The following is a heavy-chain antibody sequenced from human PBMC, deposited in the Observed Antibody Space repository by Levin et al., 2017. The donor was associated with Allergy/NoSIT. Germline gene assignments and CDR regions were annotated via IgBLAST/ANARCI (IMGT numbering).Heavy chain of an antibody. J-gene: IGHJ5*01. CDR1: GDSISSNTY. CDR3: VRDAMGIAAASDS. CDR2: IHHSGST. D-gene: IGHD6-13*01. Sequence: AGGSLRLSCAVSGDSISSNTYWTWVRQPPGKGLEWIGEIHHSGSTHYNPSLKSRITISVDKSNNQFSLRLTSVTAADTAVYYCVRDAMGIAAASDSWGHGTLVTVSS. V-gene: IGHV4-4*02.